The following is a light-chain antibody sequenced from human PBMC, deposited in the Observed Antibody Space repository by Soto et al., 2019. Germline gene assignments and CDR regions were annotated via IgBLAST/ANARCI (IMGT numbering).Light chain of an antibody. CDR1: SSDVGGYNY. CDR3: SSYTISSTYV. CDR2: DVS. V-gene: IGLV2-14*01. Sequence: QSVLTQPASVSGSPGQSITIFCTGTSSDVGGYNYVSWYQQHPGKAPTLMIYDVSNRPSGVSNRFSGSKSGNTASLTISGLQAEDEADYYCSSYTISSTYVFGTGTKVTVL. J-gene: IGLJ1*01.